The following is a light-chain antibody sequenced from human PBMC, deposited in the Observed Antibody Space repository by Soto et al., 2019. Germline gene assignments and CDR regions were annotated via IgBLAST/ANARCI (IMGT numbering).Light chain of an antibody. J-gene: IGKJ4*01. CDR3: QQYGSSPLT. V-gene: IGKV3-20*01. Sequence: EVVLTQSPDTLSLSPGDRATLSCRASQSVYNNYLAWYQQKPGQAPRLLIYGASSRATGIPDSFSGGGSGTDFTLTISRLEPEDFAVYYCQQYGSSPLTFGGGTKVQIK. CDR1: QSVYNNY. CDR2: GAS.